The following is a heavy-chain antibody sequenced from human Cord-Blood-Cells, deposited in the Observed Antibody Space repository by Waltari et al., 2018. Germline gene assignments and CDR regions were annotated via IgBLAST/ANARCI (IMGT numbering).Heavy chain of an antibody. CDR2: IYYSGRT. J-gene: IGHJ4*02. CDR3: ARQAHQSGWYDSSGYYGGNDFDY. CDR1: GGSISSSSYY. Sequence: QLQLQESGPGLVKPSETLSLTCTVSGGSISSSSYYWGWIRQPPGKGLEWIGSIYYSGRTYSNPSLKSGVTISVDTSKNQFSLKLSSVTAADTAVYYCARQAHQSGWYDSSGYYGGNDFDYWGQGTLVTVSS. D-gene: IGHD3-22*01. V-gene: IGHV4-39*01.